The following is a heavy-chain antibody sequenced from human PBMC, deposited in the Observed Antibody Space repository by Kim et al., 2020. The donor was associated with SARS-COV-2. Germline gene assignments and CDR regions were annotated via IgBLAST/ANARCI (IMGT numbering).Heavy chain of an antibody. V-gene: IGHV3-23*01. J-gene: IGHJ5*02. Sequence: GGSLRLSCATSGFTFANFAMAWVRQAPGKGPEWVSGVSVGGDPYYAESMKGRFTISRDRAKSMIYLQMSSLRVEDTAVYYCAKLGDDMRLIVDRWGQGTL. CDR1: GFTFANFA. CDR3: AKLGDDMRLIVDR. D-gene: IGHD2-21*01. CDR2: VSVGGDP.